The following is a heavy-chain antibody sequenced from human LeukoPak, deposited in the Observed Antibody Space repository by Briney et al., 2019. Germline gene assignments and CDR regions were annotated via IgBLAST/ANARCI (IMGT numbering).Heavy chain of an antibody. J-gene: IGHJ5*02. CDR1: GFAFSSSW. CDR3: AAAPELPGWFDP. Sequence: GGSLRLSCAASGFAFSSSWMSWVRQAPGKGLEWVANIKQDGSETYYVDSLKGRFTVSRDNAKNSVYLQMNNLRAEDTAVYYCAAAPELPGWFDPWGQGTLVTVSS. V-gene: IGHV3-7*01. D-gene: IGHD1-14*01. CDR2: IKQDGSET.